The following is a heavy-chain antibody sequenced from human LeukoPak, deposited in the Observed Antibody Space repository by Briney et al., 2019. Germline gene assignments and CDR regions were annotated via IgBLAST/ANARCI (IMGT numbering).Heavy chain of an antibody. J-gene: IGHJ3*02. CDR2: IYYSGST. D-gene: IGHD5-24*01. CDR1: GGSISSSSYY. Sequence: SETLSLTCTVSGGSISSSSYYWGWIRQPPGKGLEWIGSIYYSGSTYYNPSLKSRVTISVDTSKNQFSLKLSSVTAADTAVYYCARGRRRWLLTPVETIDIWGQGTMVTVSS. V-gene: IGHV4-39*07. CDR3: ARGRRRWLLTPVETIDI.